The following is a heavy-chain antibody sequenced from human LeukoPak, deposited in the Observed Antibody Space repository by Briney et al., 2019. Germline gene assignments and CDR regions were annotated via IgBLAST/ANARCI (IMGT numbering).Heavy chain of an antibody. D-gene: IGHD6-19*01. CDR3: AKTYSSGWSGFDY. J-gene: IGHJ4*02. V-gene: IGHV3-23*01. Sequence: GGSLRLSCAASGFTFSSYAMSWVRQAPGKGLEWVSAISGSGGSTYYADSVKGRFTISGDNSKNTLYLQMNSLRAEDTAVYYCAKTYSSGWSGFDYWGQGTLVTVSS. CDR1: GFTFSSYA. CDR2: ISGSGGST.